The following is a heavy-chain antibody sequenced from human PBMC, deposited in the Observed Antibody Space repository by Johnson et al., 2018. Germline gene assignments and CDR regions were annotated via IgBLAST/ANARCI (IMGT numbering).Heavy chain of an antibody. J-gene: IGHJ3*01. Sequence: QVQLVQSGGGVVQPGRSLRLSCAASGFTFNSYGMHWVRQAPGKGLEWVALISYDGRNKYYVESVKGRCTISRDKSKKTVYLQMNGLRAEDTALDYCPKHLDIMTGNHPPEGAFDVWGPGTMVTVSS. CDR3: PKHLDIMTGNHPPEGAFDV. CDR1: GFTFNSYG. CDR2: ISYDGRNK. D-gene: IGHD3-9*01. V-gene: IGHV3-30*18.